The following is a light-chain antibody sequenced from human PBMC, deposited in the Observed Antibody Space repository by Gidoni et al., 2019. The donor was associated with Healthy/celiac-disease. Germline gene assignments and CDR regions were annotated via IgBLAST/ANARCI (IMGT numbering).Light chain of an antibody. CDR2: LEGSGSY. J-gene: IGLJ3*02. CDR1: SGPSSYI. V-gene: IGLV4-60*03. Sequence: QPVLTQSSSASASLGSSVQLTCTRSSGPSSYIIAWHQQQPGKAPRYLMKLEGSGSYNKGSGVPDRFSGSSSGADRYLTISNLQSEDEADYYCETWDSNTRVFGGGTKLTVL. CDR3: ETWDSNTRV.